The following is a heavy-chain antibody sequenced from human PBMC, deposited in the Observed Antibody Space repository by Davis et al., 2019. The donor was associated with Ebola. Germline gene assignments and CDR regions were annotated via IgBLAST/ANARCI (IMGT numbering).Heavy chain of an antibody. CDR2: IYYSGST. Sequence: SETLSLTCTVPGCTTSSYYWSWIPQPPGKGLEWIGYIYYSGSTNYNPSLKSRVTISVDTSKNQFSLKLSSVTAADTAVYYCSRGLEPGLYYYYGMDVWGQGTTVTVSS. J-gene: IGHJ6*02. CDR1: GCTTSSYY. V-gene: IGHV4-59*12. D-gene: IGHD1-1*01. CDR3: SRGLEPGLYYYYGMDV.